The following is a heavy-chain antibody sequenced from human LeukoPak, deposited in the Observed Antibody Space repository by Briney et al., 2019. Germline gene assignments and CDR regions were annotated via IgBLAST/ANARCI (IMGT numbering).Heavy chain of an antibody. J-gene: IGHJ4*02. D-gene: IGHD3-22*01. CDR3: ARVMFAMYYYDSSGYYFDY. CDR2: IYYGGST. Sequence: SETLSLTCTVSGGSISSYYWSWIRQPPGKGLEWIGYIYYGGSTNYNPSLKSRVTISVDTSKNQFSLKLSSVTAADTAVYYCARVMFAMYYYDSSGYYFDYWGQGTLVTVSS. V-gene: IGHV4-59*01. CDR1: GGSISSYY.